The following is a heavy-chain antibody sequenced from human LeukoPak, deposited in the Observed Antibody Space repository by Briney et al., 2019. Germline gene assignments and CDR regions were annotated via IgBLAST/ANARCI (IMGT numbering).Heavy chain of an antibody. CDR2: IYSGGST. D-gene: IGHD3-10*01. J-gene: IGHJ4*02. V-gene: IGHV3-66*01. CDR3: ARDGGSVASSGGIDY. Sequence: PGGSLRLSCAASGFTFSSNDMSWVRQAPGKGLECISVIYSGGSTDYADSVKGRFTISRDNAKNSLYLQMNSLRAEDTAVYYCARDGGSVASSGGIDYWGQGTLVTVSS. CDR1: GFTFSSND.